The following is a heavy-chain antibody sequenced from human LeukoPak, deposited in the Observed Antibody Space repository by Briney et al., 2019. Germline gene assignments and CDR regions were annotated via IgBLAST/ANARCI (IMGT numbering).Heavy chain of an antibody. CDR1: GYTFTAYY. D-gene: IGHD1-26*01. CDR2: INPNSGGT. CDR3: ARDVGRLVIVGATGHFDQ. V-gene: IGHV1-2*02. J-gene: IGHJ4*02. Sequence: EASVKVSCKASGYTFTAYYMHWVLEAPGQGLEWMGWINPNSGGTNYAQKFQGRVTMTRDTSISTAYMELSRLRSDDTVVYYCARDVGRLVIVGATGHFDQWAQGTLVPVSS.